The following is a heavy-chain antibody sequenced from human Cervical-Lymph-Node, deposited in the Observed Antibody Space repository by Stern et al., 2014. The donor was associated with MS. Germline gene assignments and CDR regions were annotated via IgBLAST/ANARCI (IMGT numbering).Heavy chain of an antibody. D-gene: IGHD2-15*01. V-gene: IGHV4-59*11. CDR1: GDSISSHY. CDR2: IHYSGSS. Sequence: VQLVESGPGLVKPSETLSLTCTVSGDSISSHYWTWMRTPPGKGLEWIGYIHYSGSSRSNPSLKSRVTMSIDTSKNQISLRLTSVSAADTAVYYCVRYCSGGSCPDVWGQGTTVTVSS. CDR3: VRYCSGGSCPDV. J-gene: IGHJ6*02.